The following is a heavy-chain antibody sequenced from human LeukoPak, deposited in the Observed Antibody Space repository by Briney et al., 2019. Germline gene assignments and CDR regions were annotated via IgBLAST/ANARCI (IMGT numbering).Heavy chain of an antibody. Sequence: SETLSLTCTVSGGLVSSSSYYWGWIRQPPGKGLEWIGSIYYSGSTYYNPSLKSRVTISVDTSKNQFSLKLSSVTAADTAVYYCARRANHIDYWGQGTLVTVSS. D-gene: IGHD1-14*01. CDR1: GGLVSSSSYY. V-gene: IGHV4-39*01. CDR2: IYYSGST. CDR3: ARRANHIDY. J-gene: IGHJ4*02.